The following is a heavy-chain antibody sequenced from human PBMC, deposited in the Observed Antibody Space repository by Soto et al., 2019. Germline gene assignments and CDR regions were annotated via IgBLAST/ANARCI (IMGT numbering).Heavy chain of an antibody. J-gene: IGHJ5*01. Sequence: EVQLVESGGGLVQPGGSLKLSCAVSGFTFSGSAIHWVRQASGKGLEWVGRIRSKANSYSTAYAASVKGRFTISRDDSKSTAYLQMTSLKTEDTAVYYCTSPPPGSGWLDSWGQGTLVPVSS. CDR1: GFTFSGSA. CDR2: IRSKANSYST. CDR3: TSPPPGSGWLDS. V-gene: IGHV3-73*01.